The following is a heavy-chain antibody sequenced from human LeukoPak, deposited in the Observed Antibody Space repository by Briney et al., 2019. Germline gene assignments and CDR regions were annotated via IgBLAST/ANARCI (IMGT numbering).Heavy chain of an antibody. Sequence: GGSLRLSCAASGFTFSSYAMSWVRQAPGKGLEWVSAISGSGGSTYYADSVKGRFTISRDNSKNKLYLQMNNLRAEDTAVYYCARDRNGLQVNWGQGTLVTVSS. V-gene: IGHV3-23*01. CDR1: GFTFSSYA. D-gene: IGHD1-14*01. CDR3: ARDRNGLQVN. J-gene: IGHJ4*02. CDR2: ISGSGGST.